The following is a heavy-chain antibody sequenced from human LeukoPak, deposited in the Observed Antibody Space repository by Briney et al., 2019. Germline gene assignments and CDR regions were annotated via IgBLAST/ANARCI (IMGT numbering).Heavy chain of an antibody. D-gene: IGHD3-10*01. CDR1: GFTFSSYW. V-gene: IGHV3-7*01. Sequence: GGSLRLSCAASGFTFSSYWMSWVRQAPGKGLEWVANIKQDRSEKYYVDSVKGRFTISRDNAKNSLYLQMNSLRAEDTAVYYCARDQSPNYYGSGSFPYGMDVWGQGTTVTVSS. CDR3: ARDQSPNYYGSGSFPYGMDV. CDR2: IKQDRSEK. J-gene: IGHJ6*02.